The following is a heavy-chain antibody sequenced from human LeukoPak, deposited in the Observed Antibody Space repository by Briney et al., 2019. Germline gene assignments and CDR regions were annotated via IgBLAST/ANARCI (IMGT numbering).Heavy chain of an antibody. J-gene: IGHJ6*02. V-gene: IGHV1-24*01. CDR2: FDPEDGET. CDR3: ATFPMNSYYYGMDV. CDR1: GYTLTELA. Sequence: ASVKVSCKVSGYTLTELAMHWVRQAPGKGLEWMGSFDPEDGETIYAQKFQGRATMTEDTSTDTAYMELSGLRYEDTAIYYCATFPMNSYYYGMDVWGQGTTVTVSS.